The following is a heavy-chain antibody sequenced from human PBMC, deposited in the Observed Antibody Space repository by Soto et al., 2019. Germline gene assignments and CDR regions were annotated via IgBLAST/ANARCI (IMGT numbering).Heavy chain of an antibody. V-gene: IGHV1-69*06. D-gene: IGHD1-26*01. CDR1: GGTFSSYA. CDR2: IIPIFGTA. Sequence: QVQQVQSGAEVKKPGSSVKVSCKASGGTFSSYAISWVRQAPGQGLEWMGGIIPIFGTANYAQKFQGRVTITADKSTSTAYMELSSLRSEDTAVYYCARHTGNGDYDYYGMDVWGQGTTVTVSS. CDR3: ARHTGNGDYDYYGMDV. J-gene: IGHJ6*02.